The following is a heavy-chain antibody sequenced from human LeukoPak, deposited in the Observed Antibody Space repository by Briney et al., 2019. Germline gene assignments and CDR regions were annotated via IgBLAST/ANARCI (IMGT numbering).Heavy chain of an antibody. J-gene: IGHJ3*02. Sequence: GGSLRLSCAASGFTFSSYSMNWVRQAPGKGLEWVSSISSSSSYIYYADSVKGRFTISRDNSKNTLYLQMNSLRAEDTAVYYCARIGIAATPGLYAFDIWGQGTMVTVSS. D-gene: IGHD6-25*01. V-gene: IGHV3-21*01. CDR2: ISSSSSYI. CDR3: ARIGIAATPGLYAFDI. CDR1: GFTFSSYS.